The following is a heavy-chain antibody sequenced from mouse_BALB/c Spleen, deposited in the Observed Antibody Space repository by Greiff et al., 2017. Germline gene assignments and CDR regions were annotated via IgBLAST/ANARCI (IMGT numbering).Heavy chain of an antibody. J-gene: IGHJ3*01. CDR3: ARDPSRITTVVEMAWFAY. V-gene: IGHV2-9*02. Sequence: VKLVESGPGLVAPSQSLSITCTVSGYSFTSYGVHWVRQPPGQGLEWLGVIWAGGSKNNNSTLISRLSIITDNSTSHVFLKMNSLQTDDTAMYYSARDPSRITTVVEMAWFAYWGQGTLVTVSA. D-gene: IGHD1-1*01. CDR1: GYSFTSYG. CDR2: IWAGGSK.